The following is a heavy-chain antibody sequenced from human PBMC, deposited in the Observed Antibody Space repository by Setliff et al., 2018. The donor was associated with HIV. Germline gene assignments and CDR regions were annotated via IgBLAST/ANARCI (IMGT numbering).Heavy chain of an antibody. CDR1: GGTFSSQA. Sequence: ASVKVSCKASGGTFSSQAISWVRQAPGQGLEWMGGIIPIFGTANYAQKFQGRVTITADESTNTAYMELSSLRSEDTAVYYCASPQPQGANQLLWSFDPWGLGTLVTVSS. D-gene: IGHD2-2*01. CDR2: IIPIFGTA. J-gene: IGHJ5*02. V-gene: IGHV1-69*13. CDR3: ASPQPQGANQLLWSFDP.